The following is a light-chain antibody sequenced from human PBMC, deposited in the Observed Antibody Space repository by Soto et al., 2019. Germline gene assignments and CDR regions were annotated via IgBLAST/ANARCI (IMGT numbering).Light chain of an antibody. Sequence: DIQMTQSPSSLSASVGNRVTITCRASQSIASRLNWYQQKPGSAPKLLIYGPSTLESGVPSRFSGSGSGTDFTLTVSSLQVEDFATYYCQQTDTIPRTFGQGTKVDVK. CDR3: QQTDTIPRT. V-gene: IGKV1-39*01. CDR1: QSIASR. J-gene: IGKJ1*01. CDR2: GPS.